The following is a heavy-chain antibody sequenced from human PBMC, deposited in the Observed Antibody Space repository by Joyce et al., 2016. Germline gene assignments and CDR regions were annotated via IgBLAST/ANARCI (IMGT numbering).Heavy chain of an antibody. Sequence: QVQLVESGGGFFKPGGSLRLSCAASGFTLREYYMTWIRQAPGKVLEWVSYISSRGYTNYADSVKGRFTISRDIAKNSLYLQMSSLRAGDTAVYYCARKELLQLGADCWGQGTLVTVSS. V-gene: IGHV3-11*06. D-gene: IGHD1-1*01. J-gene: IGHJ4*02. CDR1: GFTLREYY. CDR3: ARKELLQLGADC. CDR2: ISSRGYT.